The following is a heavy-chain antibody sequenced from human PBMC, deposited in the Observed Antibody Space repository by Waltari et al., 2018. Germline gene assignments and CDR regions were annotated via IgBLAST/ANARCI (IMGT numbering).Heavy chain of an antibody. V-gene: IGHV4-59*11. Sequence: QVQLQESGPGLVKPSETLSLTCTVPGGSISSHYWSLSRQPPGKGLEWIGYIYYSGSTNDNPALKSRVTISVDTSKNQFSLKLSSVTAADTAVYYCARVQPSGWYEGSGIDYWGQGTLVTVSS. J-gene: IGHJ4*02. CDR2: IYYSGST. CDR3: ARVQPSGWYEGSGIDY. D-gene: IGHD6-19*01. CDR1: GGSISSHY.